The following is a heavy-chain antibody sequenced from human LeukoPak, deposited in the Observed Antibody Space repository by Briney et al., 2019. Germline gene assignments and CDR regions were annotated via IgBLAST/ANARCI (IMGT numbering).Heavy chain of an antibody. D-gene: IGHD4-17*01. V-gene: IGHV3-53*01. CDR2: IYSGGST. CDR3: ARDRSNGDYFFDY. Sequence: GGSLRLSCAASGFTFSSYAMSWVRQAPGKGLEWVSVIYSGGSTYYADSVRGRFTISRDNSKNTLYLQMNSLRAEDTAVYYCARDRSNGDYFFDYWGQGTLVTVSS. J-gene: IGHJ4*02. CDR1: GFTFSSYA.